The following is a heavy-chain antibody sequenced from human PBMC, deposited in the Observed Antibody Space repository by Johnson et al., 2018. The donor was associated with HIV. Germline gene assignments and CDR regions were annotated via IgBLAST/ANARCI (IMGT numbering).Heavy chain of an antibody. Sequence: QEQLVESGGGVVQPGRSLRLSCAASGFTFSSFDMHWVRQAPGKGLQWVAFIRNDGSNEYYADSVKGRFTISRDNSKNTLYLQMNSLRAEDTAVYYCAKDPGGGGFDIWGQGTMVTVSS. V-gene: IGHV3-30*02. CDR3: AKDPGGGGFDI. J-gene: IGHJ3*02. CDR2: IRNDGSNE. D-gene: IGHD2-15*01. CDR1: GFTFSSFD.